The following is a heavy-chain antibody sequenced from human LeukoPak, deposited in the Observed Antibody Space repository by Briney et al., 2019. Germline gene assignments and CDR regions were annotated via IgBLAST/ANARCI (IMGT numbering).Heavy chain of an antibody. V-gene: IGHV3-21*01. J-gene: IGHJ5*02. Sequence: GGSLRPSCAASGFTFSSYSMNWVRQAPGKGLEWVSSISSSSSYIYYADSVKGRFTISRDNAKNSLYLQMNSLRAEDTAVYYCATSSEAGYRSGWFNWFDPWGQGTLVTVSS. CDR2: ISSSSSYI. CDR1: GFTFSSYS. D-gene: IGHD6-19*01. CDR3: ATSSEAGYRSGWFNWFDP.